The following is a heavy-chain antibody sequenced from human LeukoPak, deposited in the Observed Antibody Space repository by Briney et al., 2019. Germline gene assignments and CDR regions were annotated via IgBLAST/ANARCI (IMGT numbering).Heavy chain of an antibody. D-gene: IGHD3-3*01. CDR1: GYSFTSYW. Sequence: GESLKISCQGSGYSFTSYWIGWVRQMPGKGLEWMGIIYPGDSDTRYSPSFQGQVTISADESINTAYLQWSNLKASDTAMYYCAIVYYDYWSGYSRETLDIWGQGTMVTVS. V-gene: IGHV5-51*01. J-gene: IGHJ3*02. CDR3: AIVYYDYWSGYSRETLDI. CDR2: IYPGDSDT.